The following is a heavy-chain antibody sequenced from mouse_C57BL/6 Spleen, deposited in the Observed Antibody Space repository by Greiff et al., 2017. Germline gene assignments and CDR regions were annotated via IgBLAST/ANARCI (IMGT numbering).Heavy chain of an antibody. Sequence: EVKLMESGGGLVKPGGSLKLSCAASGFTFSSYAMSWVRQTPEKRLEWVATISDGGSYTYYPDNVKGRFTISRDNAKNNLYLQMSHLKSEDTAMYYCARDYGSSSPFAYWGQGTLVTVSA. CDR1: GFTFSSYA. V-gene: IGHV5-4*01. D-gene: IGHD1-1*01. CDR3: ARDYGSSSPFAY. J-gene: IGHJ3*01. CDR2: ISDGGSYT.